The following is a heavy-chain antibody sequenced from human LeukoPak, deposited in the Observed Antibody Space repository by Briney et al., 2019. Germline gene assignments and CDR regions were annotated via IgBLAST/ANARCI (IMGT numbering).Heavy chain of an antibody. CDR1: GLTFHDYA. V-gene: IGHV3-43*02. CDR3: AKESGKFDY. CDR2: ISADGGST. J-gene: IGHJ4*02. Sequence: GGSLRLSCVASGLTFHDYAMHWVRQAPGKGLEWVSLISADGGSTFYADSVRGRFSISRDNSKNSLYLQMNSLRAEDTAMYYCAKESGKFDYWGQGTLVAVSS.